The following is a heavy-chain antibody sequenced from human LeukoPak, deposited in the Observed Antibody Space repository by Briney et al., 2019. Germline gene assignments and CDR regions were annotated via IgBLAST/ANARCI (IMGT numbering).Heavy chain of an antibody. CDR3: AKRSSSGSPGY. Sequence: PGGSLRLSCAASGFTFGSYAMNWVRQAPGKGLEWVSAISSSGGSTYYADSVKGRFTISRDNSKNTLYLQMNSLRAEDTAVYYCAKRSSSGSPGYWGQGALVTVSS. D-gene: IGHD1-26*01. CDR2: ISSSGGST. J-gene: IGHJ4*02. CDR1: GFTFGSYA. V-gene: IGHV3-23*01.